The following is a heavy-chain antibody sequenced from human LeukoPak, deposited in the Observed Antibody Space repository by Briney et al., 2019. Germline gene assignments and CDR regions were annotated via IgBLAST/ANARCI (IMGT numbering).Heavy chain of an antibody. J-gene: IGHJ4*02. D-gene: IGHD6-19*01. V-gene: IGHV3-23*01. CDR2: IIDSGSIT. Sequence: PGGSLRLSCAASAFAFSSLSMGWVRQAPGKGLEWVSVIIDSGSITYYADSVKGRFTISRDNSKNTLFLQMNSLRAEDTAVYYCAKDARRTSGWYFFDYWGQGTLVTVSS. CDR3: AKDARRTSGWYFFDY. CDR1: AFAFSSLS.